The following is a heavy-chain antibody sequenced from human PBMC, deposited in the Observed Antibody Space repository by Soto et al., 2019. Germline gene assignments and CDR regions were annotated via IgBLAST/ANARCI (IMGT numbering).Heavy chain of an antibody. J-gene: IGHJ4*02. CDR3: AKSWELRRFFAS. Sequence: QVQLQESGPGLVKPSGTLSLTCAVSGVSIISENWWTWVRQSPGKGLEWIGEIHHTGSTTYNPSLDSRVTMSVDKSKNHFSLILSSVTAADTALYYCAKSWELRRFFASWGQGTLVTVSS. CDR1: GVSIISENW. V-gene: IGHV4-4*02. D-gene: IGHD1-26*01. CDR2: IHHTGST.